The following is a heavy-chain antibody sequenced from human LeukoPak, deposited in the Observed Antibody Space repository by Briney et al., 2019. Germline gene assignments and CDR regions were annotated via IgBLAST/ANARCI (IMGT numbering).Heavy chain of an antibody. D-gene: IGHD3-10*01. Sequence: GGSLRRSCAASGFTFNSYAMSWVREAPGRGLEWVSGISGSGGSTYYADSVKGRFTISRDNSKNTLYVQMNSLRVEDTAIYYCAKVVDGSDYYYGMDVWGQGTAVTVSS. V-gene: IGHV3-23*01. CDR2: ISGSGGST. J-gene: IGHJ6*02. CDR3: AKVVDGSDYYYGMDV. CDR1: GFTFNSYA.